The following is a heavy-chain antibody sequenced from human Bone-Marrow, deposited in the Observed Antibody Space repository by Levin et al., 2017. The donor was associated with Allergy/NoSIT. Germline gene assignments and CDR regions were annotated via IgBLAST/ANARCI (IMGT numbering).Heavy chain of an antibody. J-gene: IGHJ4*02. CDR2: ISYDGGHK. CDR3: AKDRRAYSGSPDY. Sequence: GESLKISCAASGFTFSAFGMHWVRQPPGRGLEWVAVISYDGGHKFYADSVKGRFTISRDNSKNTHYLQMNSLRPEDTAVYYCAKDRRAYSGSPDYWGQGALVTVSS. CDR1: GFTFSAFG. V-gene: IGHV3-30*02. D-gene: IGHD1-26*01.